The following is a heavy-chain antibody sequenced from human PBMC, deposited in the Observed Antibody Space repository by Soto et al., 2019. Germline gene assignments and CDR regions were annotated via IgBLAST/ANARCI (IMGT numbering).Heavy chain of an antibody. D-gene: IGHD3-22*01. V-gene: IGHV1-69*13. J-gene: IGHJ5*02. CDR3: ASSQYYYDSSGYCYNWFDP. Sequence: VASVKVSCKASGGTFSSYAISWVRQAPGQGLEWMGGIIPIFGTANYAQKFQGRVTITADESTSTAYMELSSLRSEDTAVYYCASSQYYYDSSGYCYNWFDPWGQGTLVTVSS. CDR2: IIPIFGTA. CDR1: GGTFSSYA.